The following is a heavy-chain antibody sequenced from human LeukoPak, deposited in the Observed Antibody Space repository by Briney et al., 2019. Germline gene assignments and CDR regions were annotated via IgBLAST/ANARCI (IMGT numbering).Heavy chain of an antibody. Sequence: PGVSLRLSCAASGFTFSNYWMSWVRQAPGKGLEWVANIKQDGSEKYYVDSVKGRFTISRDNAKNSLYLQMNSLRAEDTAVYYCARDPTIFGVVIVPDYWGQGTLVTVSS. J-gene: IGHJ4*02. D-gene: IGHD3-3*01. V-gene: IGHV3-7*01. CDR1: GFTFSNYW. CDR3: ARDPTIFGVVIVPDY. CDR2: IKQDGSEK.